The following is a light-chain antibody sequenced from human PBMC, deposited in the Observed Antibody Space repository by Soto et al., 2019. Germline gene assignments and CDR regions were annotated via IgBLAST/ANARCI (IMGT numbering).Light chain of an antibody. CDR1: SSDVGGXNY. V-gene: IGLV2-14*01. CDR2: EVS. J-gene: IGLJ1*01. CDR3: SSYTXXXXPXX. Sequence: QSALTQPASVSGSPGQSITISCTGTSSDVGGXNYVSWYQQXXGXAPKXMIYEVSNRPSGVSNRFSGSKSGXTASLTISGXXAXDEADYYCSSYTXXXXPXXFGTXTKLTVL.